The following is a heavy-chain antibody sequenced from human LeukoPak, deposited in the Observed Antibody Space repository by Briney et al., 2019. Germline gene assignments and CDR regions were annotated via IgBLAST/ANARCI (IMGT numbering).Heavy chain of an antibody. Sequence: SETLSLTCTVSGGSISSFYWSWIRQPAGKGLEWIGRIYTSGSTNYNPSLKSRVTISVDTSKNQFSLKLSSVTAADTAVYYCARDQRYCSGGSCYSKPADYWGQGTLVTVSS. J-gene: IGHJ4*02. CDR3: ARDQRYCSGGSCYSKPADY. CDR2: IYTSGST. V-gene: IGHV4-4*07. D-gene: IGHD2-15*01. CDR1: GGSISSFY.